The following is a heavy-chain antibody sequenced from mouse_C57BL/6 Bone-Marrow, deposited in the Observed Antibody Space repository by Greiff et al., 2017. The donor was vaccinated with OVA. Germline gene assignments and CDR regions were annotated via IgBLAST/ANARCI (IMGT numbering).Heavy chain of an antibody. CDR2: IDPSDSYT. CDR1: GYTFTSYW. CDR3: ASDYYGSSYFYY. V-gene: IGHV1-69*01. Sequence: VQLQQPGAELVMPGASVKLSCKASGYTFTSYWMHWVKQRPGQGLEWIGDIDPSDSYTNYNHKFKGKSTLTVDKSSSTSYMQLSSLTSEDSAVYYCASDYYGSSYFYYGGRGTTLTVTS. D-gene: IGHD1-1*01. J-gene: IGHJ2*01.